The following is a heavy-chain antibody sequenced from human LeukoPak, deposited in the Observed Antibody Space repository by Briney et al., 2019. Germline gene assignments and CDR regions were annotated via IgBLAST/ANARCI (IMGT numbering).Heavy chain of an antibody. CDR2: MNPNTGDT. J-gene: IGHJ4*02. Sequence: GASVRVSCKASGYTFTGYDINWARQATGQGLEWMGWMNPNTGDTGYSHKFQGRVTMTRDTSIDTAYMELSGLTSEDTAVYYCTRGSLSGSSRDYWGQGTLVTVS. CDR1: GYTFTGYD. CDR3: TRGSLSGSSRDY. V-gene: IGHV1-8*01. D-gene: IGHD1-26*01.